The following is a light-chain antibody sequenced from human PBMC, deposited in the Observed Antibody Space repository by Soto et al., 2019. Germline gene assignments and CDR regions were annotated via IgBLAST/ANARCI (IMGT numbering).Light chain of an antibody. Sequence: QSALTQPASVSGSPGQSITISCTGSSNDIGAYKYVSWYQQYPGKAPKLIIFEVSNRPSGVSNRFSGSKSGNTASLTIAWLQAEDEADYHGSSYTTGSTLYVFGCGTKLTVL. CDR3: SSYTTGSTLYV. CDR1: SNDIGAYKY. J-gene: IGLJ1*01. V-gene: IGLV2-14*01. CDR2: EVS.